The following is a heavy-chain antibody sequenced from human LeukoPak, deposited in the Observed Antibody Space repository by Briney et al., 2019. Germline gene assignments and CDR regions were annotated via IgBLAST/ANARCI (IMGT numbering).Heavy chain of an antibody. Sequence: PGGSLRLSCAASGFIFSSYAMSWVRQAPGKGLEWVSTIRGSGGSTYYADSVKGRFTISRDNSKNSVYLQMNSLRAEDTAVYYCAKDRSCINDVRHGDFDYWGQGTLVTVSS. CDR2: IRGSGGST. CDR1: GFIFSSYA. CDR3: AKDRSCINDVRHGDFDY. V-gene: IGHV3-23*01. D-gene: IGHD2-8*01. J-gene: IGHJ4*02.